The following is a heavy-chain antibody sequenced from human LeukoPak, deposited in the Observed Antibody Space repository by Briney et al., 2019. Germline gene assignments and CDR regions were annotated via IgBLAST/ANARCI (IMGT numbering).Heavy chain of an antibody. V-gene: IGHV3-48*02. CDR1: GFAFSTYG. CDR3: ARRVSGSYLDY. J-gene: IGHJ4*02. CDR2: ITSRSTI. Sequence: PGGSLRLSCAASGFAFSTYGMNWVRQAPGKGLEWVSYITSRSTIYYADSAKGRFTISRDNVKNSLYLEMNSLRDDDTAVYYCARRVSGSYLDYWGQGILVTVSS. D-gene: IGHD3-10*01.